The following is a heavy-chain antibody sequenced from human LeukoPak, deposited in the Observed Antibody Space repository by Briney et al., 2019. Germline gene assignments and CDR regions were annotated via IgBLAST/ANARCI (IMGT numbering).Heavy chain of an antibody. J-gene: IGHJ5*02. Sequence: PSETLSLTCTVSGGSISSGGYYWSWIRQHPGKGLEWIGYIYYSGSTYYNPSLKRRVTISVDTSKNQFSLKLSSVTAADPAVYYCARVNRIVVVPAAMSWFDPWGQGTLVTVSS. V-gene: IGHV4-31*03. CDR1: GGSISSGGYY. CDR2: IYYSGST. CDR3: ARVNRIVVVPAAMSWFDP. D-gene: IGHD2-2*01.